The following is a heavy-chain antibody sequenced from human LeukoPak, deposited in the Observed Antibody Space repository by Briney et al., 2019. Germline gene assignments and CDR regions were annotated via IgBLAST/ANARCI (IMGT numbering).Heavy chain of an antibody. CDR1: GGSISSYY. V-gene: IGHV4-59*12. D-gene: IGHD3-9*01. CDR2: IYDSGRT. Sequence: SETLSLTCTVSGGSISSYYWTWIRQPPGKGLEWIGYIYDSGRTNYNPSLKSRVTISVDTSKNQFSLKLSSVTAADTAVYYCARGSYDIKTGGYYYMDVWGKGTTVTVSS. CDR3: ARGSYDIKTGGYYYMDV. J-gene: IGHJ6*03.